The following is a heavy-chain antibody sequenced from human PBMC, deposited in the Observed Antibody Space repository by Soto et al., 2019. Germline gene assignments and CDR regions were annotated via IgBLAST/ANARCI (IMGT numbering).Heavy chain of an antibody. D-gene: IGHD3-10*01. CDR2: INPSGGST. Sequence: ASVKVSCKASGYTFTSYYMHWVRQAPGQGLEWMGIINPSGGSTSYAQKFQGRVTMTRDTSTSTVYMELSSLRSEDTAVYYCARDPREELFLAEPRLPDMTMDVWGQGTTVTVSS. CDR1: GYTFTSYY. V-gene: IGHV1-46*01. CDR3: ARDPREELFLAEPRLPDMTMDV. J-gene: IGHJ6*02.